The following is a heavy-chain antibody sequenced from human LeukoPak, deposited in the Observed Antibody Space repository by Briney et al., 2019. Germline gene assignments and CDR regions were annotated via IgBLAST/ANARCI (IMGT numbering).Heavy chain of an antibody. J-gene: IGHJ4*02. V-gene: IGHV7-4-1*02. Sequence: ASVEVSCKASGYTFTSYAMNWVRQAPGQGLEWLGWINTNTGNPTYAQGFTGRFVFSLDTSVSTAYLQISSLKAEDTAVYYCAVETYYYDSSGYYLDWGQGTLVTVSS. CDR3: AVETYYYDSSGYYLD. CDR1: GYTFTSYA. CDR2: INTNTGNP. D-gene: IGHD3-22*01.